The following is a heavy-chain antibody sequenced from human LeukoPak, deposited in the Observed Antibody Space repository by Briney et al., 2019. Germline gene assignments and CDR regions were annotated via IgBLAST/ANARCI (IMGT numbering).Heavy chain of an antibody. J-gene: IGHJ6*02. CDR2: IIPIFGTA. V-gene: IGHV1-69*13. D-gene: IGHD3-10*01. CDR1: GGTFSSYA. CDR3: ARYYYGSGSSEYVGILEYGMDV. Sequence: SVKVSCKASGGTFSSYAISWVRQAPGQGLERMGGIIPIFGTANYAQKFQGRVTITADESTSTAYMELSSLRSEDTAVYYCARYYYGSGSSEYVGILEYGMDVWGQGTTVTVSS.